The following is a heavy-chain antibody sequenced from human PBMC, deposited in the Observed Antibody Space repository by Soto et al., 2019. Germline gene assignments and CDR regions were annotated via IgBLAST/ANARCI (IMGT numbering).Heavy chain of an antibody. Sequence: GGSLRLSCAASGFTFSNFWMGWARQAPGKGLEWVANTNGVGSERHYLDSVRGRFTISRDNAKNALYLQMNSLRAEDTAVYYCAKVRQDYYDSSLIDYWGQGTLVTAPQ. V-gene: IGHV3-7*03. J-gene: IGHJ4*02. CDR2: TNGVGSER. CDR3: AKVRQDYYDSSLIDY. CDR1: GFTFSNFW. D-gene: IGHD3-22*01.